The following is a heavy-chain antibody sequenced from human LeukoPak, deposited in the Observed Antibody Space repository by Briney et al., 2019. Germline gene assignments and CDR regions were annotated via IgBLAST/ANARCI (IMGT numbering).Heavy chain of an antibody. Sequence: GGSLRLSCTASGFSFGDYAMSWVRQAPGKGLEWVGFIRGKAYGGTTEYAASVEGRFTISRDDSKSIAYLQMNSLKTEDTAVYYCTRAQLGIRYWGQGTLVTVSS. CDR1: GFSFGDYA. CDR3: TRAQLGIRY. D-gene: IGHD7-27*01. CDR2: IRGKAYGGTT. V-gene: IGHV3-49*04. J-gene: IGHJ4*02.